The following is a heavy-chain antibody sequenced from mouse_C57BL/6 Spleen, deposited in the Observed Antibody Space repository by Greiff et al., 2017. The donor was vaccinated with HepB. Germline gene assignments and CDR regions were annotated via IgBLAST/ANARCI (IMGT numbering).Heavy chain of an antibody. Sequence: QVQLQQSGAELVRPGTSVKLSCKASGYTFTSYWMHWVKQRPGQGLEWIGVIDPSDSYTNYNQKFKGKATLTVDTSSSTAYMQLSSLTSEDSAVYYCARGKTAQATCYWGQGTTLTVSS. CDR1: GYTFTSYW. CDR2: IDPSDSYT. V-gene: IGHV1-59*01. CDR3: ARGKTAQATCY. J-gene: IGHJ2*01. D-gene: IGHD3-2*02.